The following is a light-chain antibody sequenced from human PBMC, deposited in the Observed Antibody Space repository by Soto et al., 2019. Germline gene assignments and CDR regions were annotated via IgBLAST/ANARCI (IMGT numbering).Light chain of an antibody. CDR3: SSYTSSTLWV. V-gene: IGLV2-14*01. Sequence: QSVLTQPASVSGSPGQSITISCTGTSSDIGGYDYVSWYQHHPGKAPKLMIYEVSNQPSGVSNRFSGSKSGNTASLTISGLQAEDEADYYCSSYTSSTLWVFGTGTKLTVL. CDR1: SSDIGGYDY. CDR2: EVS. J-gene: IGLJ1*01.